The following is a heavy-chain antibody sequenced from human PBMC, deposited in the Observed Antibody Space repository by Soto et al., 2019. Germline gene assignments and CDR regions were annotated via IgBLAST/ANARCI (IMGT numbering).Heavy chain of an antibody. D-gene: IGHD2-15*01. V-gene: IGHV1-69*01. CDR3: ARATPSLDCSDGSCYMGPDY. Sequence: QVQLVQSGAEVKKPGSSVKVSCKASGGTFSSYAISWVRQAPGQGLEWMGGIIPIFGTANYAQKFQGRVTITADESTSTAYMELSSLRSEDTAVYYCARATPSLDCSDGSCYMGPDYWGQGTLVTVSS. J-gene: IGHJ4*02. CDR2: IIPIFGTA. CDR1: GGTFSSYA.